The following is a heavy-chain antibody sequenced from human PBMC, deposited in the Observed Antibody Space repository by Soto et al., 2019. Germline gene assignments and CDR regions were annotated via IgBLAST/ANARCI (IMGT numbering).Heavy chain of an antibody. CDR2: IDGSGGDT. Sequence: EVQLLESGGGLVQPGGSLRLSCAASGFTFSSYAMAWVRQAPGTGLALVSGIDGSGGDTSFADSVKGRFSISRDNSKKMLYLHMNSLRAEDTARYYCAKEMVAAAYVETSPFYFWGHGTLVTVSS. D-gene: IGHD2-15*01. CDR3: AKEMVAAAYVETSPFYF. CDR1: GFTFSSYA. V-gene: IGHV3-23*01. J-gene: IGHJ4*01.